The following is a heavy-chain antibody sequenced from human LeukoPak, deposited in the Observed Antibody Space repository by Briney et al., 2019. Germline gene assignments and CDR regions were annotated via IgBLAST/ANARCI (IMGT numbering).Heavy chain of an antibody. CDR2: IWYDGSNK. D-gene: IGHD3-22*01. Sequence: GRSLRLSCAASGFTFSSYGMHWVRQAPGKGREWVAVIWYDGSNKYYADSVKGRFTISRDNSKNTLYLQMNSLRAEDTAVYYCARDGTPPTYYYDSSGYPPFDYWGQGTLVTVSS. J-gene: IGHJ4*02. CDR3: ARDGTPPTYYYDSSGYPPFDY. V-gene: IGHV3-30*19. CDR1: GFTFSSYG.